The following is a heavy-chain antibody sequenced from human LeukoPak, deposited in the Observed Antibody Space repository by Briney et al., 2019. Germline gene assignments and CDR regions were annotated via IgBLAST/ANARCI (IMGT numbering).Heavy chain of an antibody. CDR3: ARDLHRVVVRGVPHYYYYMDV. J-gene: IGHJ6*03. CDR1: GYTLTSYG. V-gene: IGHV1-18*01. Sequence: GASVKVSCKASGYTLTSYGISWVRQAPGQGLEWMGWISTYNGNTNYAQKLQGRVTMTTDTSRSTAYMELRSLRSDDTAVYYCARDLHRVVVRGVPHYYYYMDVWGKGTTVTISS. CDR2: ISTYNGNT. D-gene: IGHD3-10*01.